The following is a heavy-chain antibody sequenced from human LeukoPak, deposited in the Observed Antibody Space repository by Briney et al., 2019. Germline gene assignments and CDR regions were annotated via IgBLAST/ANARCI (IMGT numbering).Heavy chain of an antibody. Sequence: GGSLRLSCAASGFTFSTYSMNWVRQAPGKGLEWVSSISDSSNFIYYADSVKGRFTISRDNAKNSLYLQMNSLRAEDTAVYYCARDTAYCGGDCYYPTWGQGTLVTVSS. CDR1: GFTFSTYS. CDR3: ARDTAYCGGDCYYPT. V-gene: IGHV3-21*01. CDR2: ISDSSNFI. D-gene: IGHD2-21*01. J-gene: IGHJ1*01.